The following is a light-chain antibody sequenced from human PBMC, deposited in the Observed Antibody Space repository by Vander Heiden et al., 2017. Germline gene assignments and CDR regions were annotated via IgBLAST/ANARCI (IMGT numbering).Light chain of an antibody. CDR1: SSDGGGYKF. CDR3: SSYTSSSTLV. Sequence: QSALTQPASVSGSPGQAITFSCTGTSSDGGGYKFVSWYQQHPGKAPKLIIYEVSNRPSGVSNRFSGSKSGNTASLSISGLQAEDEAEYHCSSYTSSSTLVFGGGTKLTVL. J-gene: IGLJ3*02. CDR2: EVS. V-gene: IGLV2-14*01.